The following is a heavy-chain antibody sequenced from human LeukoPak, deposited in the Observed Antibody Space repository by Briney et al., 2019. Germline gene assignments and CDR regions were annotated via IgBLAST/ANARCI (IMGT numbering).Heavy chain of an antibody. J-gene: IGHJ4*02. CDR2: IYTSGST. D-gene: IGHD1-26*01. CDR1: GGSISSYY. V-gene: IGHV4-4*07. CDR3: ARENSGSYREFDY. Sequence: SETLSLTCTVSGGSISSYYWSWIRQPAGKGLEWIGRIYTSGSTNYNASLKSRVSMSVDTSKNQFSLKLSSVTAADTAVFYGARENSGSYREFDYWGKGTLVTVSS.